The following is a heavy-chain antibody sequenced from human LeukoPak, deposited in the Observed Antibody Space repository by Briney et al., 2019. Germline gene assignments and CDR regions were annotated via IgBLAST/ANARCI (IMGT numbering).Heavy chain of an antibody. J-gene: IGHJ4*02. CDR2: ISSSGSTI. CDR1: GFTFNSYE. CDR3: ARVYLGSFDY. Sequence: GGSLRLSCAASGFTFNSYEMNWVRQAPGKGLEWVSYISSSGSTIYYADSVKGRFTISRDNAKSSLYLQMNSLRAEDTAVYFCARVYLGSFDYWGQGTLVTVSS. V-gene: IGHV3-48*03. D-gene: IGHD3-10*01.